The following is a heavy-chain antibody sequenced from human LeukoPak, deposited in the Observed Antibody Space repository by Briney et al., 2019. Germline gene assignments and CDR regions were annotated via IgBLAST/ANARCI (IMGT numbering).Heavy chain of an antibody. CDR2: ISGSGGST. Sequence: PGGSLRLSCAASGFTFSSYAMSWVRQAPGKGLEWVSAISGSGGSTYYADFVKGRFTISRDNSKNTLYLQMNSLRAEDTAVYYCAKDAWHVVVPAASLGYWGQGTLVTVSS. CDR3: AKDAWHVVVPAASLGY. CDR1: GFTFSSYA. D-gene: IGHD2-2*01. V-gene: IGHV3-23*01. J-gene: IGHJ4*02.